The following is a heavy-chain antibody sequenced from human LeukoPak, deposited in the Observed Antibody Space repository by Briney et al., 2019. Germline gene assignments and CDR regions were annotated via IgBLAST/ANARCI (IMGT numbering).Heavy chain of an antibody. J-gene: IGHJ4*02. V-gene: IGHV3-23*01. D-gene: IGHD3-22*01. CDR3: AFGGDNSGYPHDH. Sequence: GGSLRLSCAASGFSFSNYAMSWVRQAPGTGLECVSVITGGGRDTDYADSVKGRFIVSRDDSKNMLYLQMNSLRAEDTAFYYCAFGGDNSGYPHDHWGQGTLVTVSS. CDR1: GFSFSNYA. CDR2: ITGGGRDT.